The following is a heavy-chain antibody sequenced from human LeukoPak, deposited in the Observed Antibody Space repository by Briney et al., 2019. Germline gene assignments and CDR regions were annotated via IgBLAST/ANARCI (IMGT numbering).Heavy chain of an antibody. V-gene: IGHV1-2*02. D-gene: IGHD6-6*01. CDR1: GYTFTAYY. CDR3: ARDRSPGSIAARRGGIDY. Sequence: ASVKVSCKASGYTFTAYYMHWVRQAPGQGLEWMGWINPNSGDTEIAQKFQGRVTMTRDTSISTAYMELSRLRSDDTAVYYCARDRSPGSIAARRGGIDYWGQGTLVTVSS. CDR2: INPNSGDT. J-gene: IGHJ4*02.